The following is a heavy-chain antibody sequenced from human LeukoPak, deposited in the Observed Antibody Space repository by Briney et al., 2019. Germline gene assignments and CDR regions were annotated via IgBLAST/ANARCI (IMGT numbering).Heavy chain of an antibody. V-gene: IGHV3-23*01. J-gene: IGHJ3*02. Sequence: TGGSLRLSCAASGFTFSSYAMSWVRQAPGKGLEWVSAISGSGGSTYYADSVKGRFTISRDNSKNTLYLQMNSLRAEDTAVYYCANYGSGSYYKVEGAFDIWGQGTMVTVSS. D-gene: IGHD3-10*01. CDR2: ISGSGGST. CDR3: ANYGSGSYYKVEGAFDI. CDR1: GFTFSSYA.